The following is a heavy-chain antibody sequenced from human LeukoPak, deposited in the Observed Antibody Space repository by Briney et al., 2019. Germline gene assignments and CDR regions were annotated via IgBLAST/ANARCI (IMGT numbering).Heavy chain of an antibody. CDR1: GFTFSSYA. V-gene: IGHV3-48*03. D-gene: IGHD4-23*01. CDR3: ASTVANDY. Sequence: PGGSLRLSCAASGFTFSSYAMNWVRQAPGKGLEWVSYISIGGSTIYYADPVKGRFTISRDNAKNSLYLQMNSLRAEDTAVYYCASTVANDYWGQGTLVTVSS. J-gene: IGHJ4*02. CDR2: ISIGGSTI.